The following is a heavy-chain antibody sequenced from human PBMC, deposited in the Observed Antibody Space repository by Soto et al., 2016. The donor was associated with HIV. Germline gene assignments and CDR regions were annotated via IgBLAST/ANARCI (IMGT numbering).Heavy chain of an antibody. CDR3: RPPLVPWGFHY. J-gene: IGHJ1*01. CDR2: ISASGIYT. Sequence: EVQLVESGGGLVKPGGSLRLSCAGSGFTFSTSTIHWVRQAPGKGLEWVSSISASGIYTYYADSLRGRFTISRDNANNSLFLQLNSLRAEDTAVYYCRPPLVPWGFHYWGQGHPWSPSP. D-gene: IGHD2-2*01. CDR1: GFTFSTST. V-gene: IGHV3-21*01.